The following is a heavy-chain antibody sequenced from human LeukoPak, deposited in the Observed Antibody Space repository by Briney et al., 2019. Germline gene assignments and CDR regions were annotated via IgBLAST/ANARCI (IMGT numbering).Heavy chain of an antibody. CDR2: INHSGST. CDR3: VDGSTRDNFDY. CDR1: GGSFSGYY. Sequence: SETLSLTCAVYGGSFSGYYWSWIRQPPGKGLEWIGEINHSGSTNYNPSLKSRVTISVDTSKNQFSLKLSSVTAADTAVYYCVDGSTRDNFDYWGQGTLVTVSS. V-gene: IGHV4-34*01. D-gene: IGHD2-2*01. J-gene: IGHJ4*02.